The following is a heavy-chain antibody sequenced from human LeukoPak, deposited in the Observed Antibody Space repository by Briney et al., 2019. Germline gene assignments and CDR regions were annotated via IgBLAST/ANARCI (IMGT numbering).Heavy chain of an antibody. J-gene: IGHJ4*02. CDR3: ARDGSYGDFDY. D-gene: IGHD4-17*01. V-gene: IGHV3-74*01. CDR2: INSDGSST. CDR1: GFTFSSYW. Sequence: GGSLRLSCAASGFTFSSYWMHWVRQAPGKGLVWISRINSDGSSTSYADSVKGRFTISRDNAKNTLYLQMNSLRAEDTAVYYCARDGSYGDFDYWGQGTLVTVSS.